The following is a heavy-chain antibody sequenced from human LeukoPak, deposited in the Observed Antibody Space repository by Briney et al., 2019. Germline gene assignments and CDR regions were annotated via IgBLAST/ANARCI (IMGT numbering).Heavy chain of an antibody. CDR1: GGSISNGGSY. D-gene: IGHD3-22*01. CDR2: LSYSGST. V-gene: IGHV4-39*01. Sequence: SETLSLTCTVSGGSISNGGSYWGWIRQPPGKWLEWIGTLSYSGSTYYNSSLENRLTISVDTSKNQFSLKLSSVTAADTAVYYCASSYYYDSSAPVWFDPWGQGTLVTVSS. CDR3: ASSYYYDSSAPVWFDP. J-gene: IGHJ5*02.